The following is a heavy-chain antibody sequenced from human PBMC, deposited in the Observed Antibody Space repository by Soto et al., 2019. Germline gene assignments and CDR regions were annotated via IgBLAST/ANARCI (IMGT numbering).Heavy chain of an antibody. D-gene: IGHD1-26*01. J-gene: IGHJ4*02. CDR2: IYPGDSDT. Sequence: GESLKISCQGSGYNFAHYWIGWVRQMPGKGLEWMGIIYPGDSDTTYSPSFQGQVTISADKSISTAYLQWSSLQASDTAMYYCARRGLGSGSLDYWGQGTLVTVSS. CDR3: ARRGLGSGSLDY. CDR1: GYNFAHYW. V-gene: IGHV5-51*01.